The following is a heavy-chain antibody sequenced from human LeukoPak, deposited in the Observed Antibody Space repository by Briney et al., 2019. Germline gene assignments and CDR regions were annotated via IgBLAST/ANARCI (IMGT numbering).Heavy chain of an antibody. CDR3: AREDYGDYHLDY. CDR1: GFTFNNHW. J-gene: IGHJ4*02. Sequence: GGSLRLSCAASGFTFNNHWMHWVRQAPGKGLVWVSRIKSDGSTTSYADSVKGRFTISRDNAKNTLYLQMNSLRAEDTAVYYCAREDYGDYHLDYWGQRTLVTVSS. CDR2: IKSDGSTT. V-gene: IGHV3-74*01. D-gene: IGHD4-17*01.